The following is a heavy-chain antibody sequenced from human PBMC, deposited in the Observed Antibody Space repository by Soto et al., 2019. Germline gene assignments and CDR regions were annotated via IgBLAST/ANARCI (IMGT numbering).Heavy chain of an antibody. CDR1: GFAFNNYG. CDR2: ISKSDYT. V-gene: IGHV3-21*01. Sequence: GGSLRLSCTVSGFAFNNYGISWVRQAPGKGLEWVSSISKSDYTYYSDSVKGRFTISRDNAKNSVSLQMNTLRVEDTAVYYCAREDSIIIPAVSDFWGQGTLVTVSS. J-gene: IGHJ4*02. D-gene: IGHD2-2*01. CDR3: AREDSIIIPAVSDF.